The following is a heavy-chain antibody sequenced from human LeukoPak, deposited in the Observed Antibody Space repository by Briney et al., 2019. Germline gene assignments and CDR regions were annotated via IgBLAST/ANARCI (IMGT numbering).Heavy chain of an antibody. CDR1: GYTFTSYG. CDR3: QKTAYDILTGYYNYYYGMDV. D-gene: IGHD3-9*01. CDR2: ISADNGTT. J-gene: IGHJ6*02. Sequence: ASLKVSCKASGYTFTSYGISWVRQAPGNRLHWMGWISADNGTTNYAQKLQGRVTMTTDTSTSTAYMELRSLRSDDTVVFFKQKTAYDILTGYYNYYYGMDVWGQGTTVTVSS. V-gene: IGHV1-18*01.